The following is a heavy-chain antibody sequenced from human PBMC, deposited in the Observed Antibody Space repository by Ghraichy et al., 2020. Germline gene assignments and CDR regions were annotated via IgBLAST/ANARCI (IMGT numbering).Heavy chain of an antibody. D-gene: IGHD2-8*01. CDR2: IYYSGST. J-gene: IGHJ6*02. CDR3: ARGGRGRLTTNLHYYYGMDV. Sequence: SETLSLTCTVSGGSISSGGYYWSWIRQHPGKGLEWIGYIYYSGSTYYNPSLKSRVTISVDTSKNQFSLKLSSVTAADTAVYYCARGGRGRLTTNLHYYYGMDVWGQGTTVTVSS. V-gene: IGHV4-31*03. CDR1: GGSISSGGYY.